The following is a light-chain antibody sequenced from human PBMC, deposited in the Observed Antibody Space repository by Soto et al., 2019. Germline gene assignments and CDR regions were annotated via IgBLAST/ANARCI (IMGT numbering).Light chain of an antibody. CDR1: QSFSSN. Sequence: ELVITQSPATLSVSPGERATLSCRASQSFSSNVAWYQQKPGQAPRLLIYGASSRATGLPDRFSGSGSGTDFTLTISRLEPEDFAVYYCQQYGSSSITFGQGTRLEIK. V-gene: IGKV3-20*01. J-gene: IGKJ5*01. CDR3: QQYGSSSIT. CDR2: GAS.